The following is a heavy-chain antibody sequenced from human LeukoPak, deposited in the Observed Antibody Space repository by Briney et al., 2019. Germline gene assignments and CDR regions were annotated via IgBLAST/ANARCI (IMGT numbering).Heavy chain of an antibody. D-gene: IGHD3-10*01. V-gene: IGHV1-69*13. Sequence: SVKVSCKASGGTFSSYAISWVRQAPGQGLEWMGGIIPIFGTANYAQKFQGRVTITADESTSTAYMELSSLRSEDTAVYYCARAHGSSGSYFSYYFDYWGQGTLVTVSS. CDR3: ARAHGSSGSYFSYYFDY. J-gene: IGHJ4*02. CDR2: IIPIFGTA. CDR1: GGTFSSYA.